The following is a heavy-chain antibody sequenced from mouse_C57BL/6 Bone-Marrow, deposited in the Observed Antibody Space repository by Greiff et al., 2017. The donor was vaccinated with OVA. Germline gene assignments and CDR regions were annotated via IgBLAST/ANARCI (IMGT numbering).Heavy chain of an antibody. CDR2: IYPSDSET. D-gene: IGHD2-2*01. J-gene: IGHJ3*01. CDR1: GYTFTSYW. CDR3: GRRVNRGCFAY. V-gene: IGHV1-61*01. Sequence: QVQLKQPGAELVRPGSSVKLSCKASGYTFTSYWMDWVKQRPGQGLEWIGNIYPSDSETHYNQKFKDKATLTVDKSSSTAYMQRSSLTSEDSAVYCGGRRVNRGCFAYWGQGTLVTVSA.